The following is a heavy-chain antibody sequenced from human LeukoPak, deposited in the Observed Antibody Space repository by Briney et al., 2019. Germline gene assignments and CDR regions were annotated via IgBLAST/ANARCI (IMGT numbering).Heavy chain of an antibody. CDR3: ARVGGYCSSTSCYLVDY. D-gene: IGHD2-2*01. CDR2: ISAYNGNT. CDR1: GYTCTSYG. J-gene: IGHJ4*02. Sequence: ASVKVSCKASGYTCTSYGISWVRQAPGQALEWMGWISAYNGNTNYAQKLQGRVTITTDTSTSTAYMELRSLRSDDTAVYYCARVGGYCSSTSCYLVDYWGQGTLVTVSS. V-gene: IGHV1-18*01.